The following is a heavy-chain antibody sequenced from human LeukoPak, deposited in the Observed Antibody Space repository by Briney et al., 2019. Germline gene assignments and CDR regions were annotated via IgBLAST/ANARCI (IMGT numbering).Heavy chain of an antibody. V-gene: IGHV1-2*02. J-gene: IGHJ5*02. CDR1: GYTFTGYY. CDR3: AREDSNIVVVVAGYWFDP. D-gene: IGHD2-15*01. Sequence: GASVKVSCKASGYTFTGYYMHWVRQAPGQGLEWMGWINPNSGGTSYAQKFQGRVTMTRDTSISTAYMELSRLRSDDTAVYYCAREDSNIVVVVAGYWFDPWGQGTLVTVSS. CDR2: INPNSGGT.